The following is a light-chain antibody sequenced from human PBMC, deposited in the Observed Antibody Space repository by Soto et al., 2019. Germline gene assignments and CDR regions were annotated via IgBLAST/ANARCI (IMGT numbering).Light chain of an antibody. CDR2: GAS. V-gene: IGKV3-20*01. J-gene: IGKJ1*01. CDR1: QSVSNNY. Sequence: EIVLTQSPGTLSLSPGERATLSCMASQSVSNNYLAWYQQRPGQAPRLLISGASSRATGIPDRFSGSGSGTDFTLTISRLEPEDFALYHCQQYGGSPPTFGQGTKVDIK. CDR3: QQYGGSPPT.